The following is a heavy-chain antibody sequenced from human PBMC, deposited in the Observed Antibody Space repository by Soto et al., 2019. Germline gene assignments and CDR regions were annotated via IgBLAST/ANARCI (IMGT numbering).Heavy chain of an antibody. V-gene: IGHV5-51*01. CDR2: IYPGDSDS. Sequence: PGESLKISCKASGYSFPTYWIAWVRQMPGKGLEWMGMIYPGDSDSKYSPSFQGQVTISADKSISTASLQWSSPKASDTALYYCARHSRPDVRRMLHYYYGLDVWGHGTTVTVSS. CDR3: ARHSRPDVRRMLHYYYGLDV. CDR1: GYSFPTYW. D-gene: IGHD3-16*01. J-gene: IGHJ6*02.